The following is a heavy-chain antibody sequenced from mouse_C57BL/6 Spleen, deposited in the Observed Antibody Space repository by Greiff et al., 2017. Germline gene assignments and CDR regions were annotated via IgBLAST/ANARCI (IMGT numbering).Heavy chain of an antibody. D-gene: IGHD2-4*01. Sequence: VQLQQSGAELVRPGASVKLSCKASGYTFTDYYINWVKQRPGQGLEWIARIYPGSGNTYYNEKFKGKATLTAEKSSSTAYMQLSSLTSEDSAVYFCARFHDYDVGFAYWGQGTLVTVSA. CDR2: IYPGSGNT. V-gene: IGHV1-76*01. J-gene: IGHJ3*01. CDR1: GYTFTDYY. CDR3: ARFHDYDVGFAY.